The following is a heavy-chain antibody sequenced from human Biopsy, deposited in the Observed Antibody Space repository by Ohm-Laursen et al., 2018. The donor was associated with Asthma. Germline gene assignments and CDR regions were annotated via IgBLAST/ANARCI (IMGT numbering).Heavy chain of an antibody. CDR3: VRNGTDDAFDI. D-gene: IGHD1-1*01. CDR1: GFSFSNFA. J-gene: IGHJ3*02. V-gene: IGHV3-30*01. Sequence: SLRLSCSASGFSFSNFAIHWVRQAPGKGLEWVGVISKDASTQDYADSVKGRFTMARDNSKNTLDLQMNSLREEDTAVYYCVRNGTDDAFDIWGQGTVVSVSS. CDR2: ISKDASTQ.